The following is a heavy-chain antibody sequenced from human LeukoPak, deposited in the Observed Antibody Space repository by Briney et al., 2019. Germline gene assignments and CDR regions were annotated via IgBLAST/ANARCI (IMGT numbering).Heavy chain of an antibody. J-gene: IGHJ2*01. V-gene: IGHV3-7*01. CDR3: ARDFRGGAATYWYFDL. Sequence: GGSLRLSCAASGFTFSSYRMSWVRQAPGKGLEWVANIKQDGSEKYYVDSVKGRFTISRDNAKNSLYLQMNSLRAEDTAVYYCARDFRGGAATYWYFDLWGRGTLVTVSS. CDR1: GFTFSSYR. CDR2: IKQDGSEK. D-gene: IGHD5-12*01.